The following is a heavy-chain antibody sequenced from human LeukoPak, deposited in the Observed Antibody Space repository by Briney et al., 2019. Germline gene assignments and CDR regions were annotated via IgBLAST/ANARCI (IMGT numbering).Heavy chain of an antibody. CDR1: GFTFSSYS. Sequence: GGSLRLSCAASGFTFSSYSMNWVRQAPGKGLEWVSSISSSSSYIYYADSVKGRFTISRDNAKSSLYLQMNSLRAEDTAVYYCAKDLGHYYGDYIDYWGQGTLVTVSS. CDR2: ISSSSSYI. J-gene: IGHJ4*02. CDR3: AKDLGHYYGDYIDY. V-gene: IGHV3-21*01. D-gene: IGHD4-17*01.